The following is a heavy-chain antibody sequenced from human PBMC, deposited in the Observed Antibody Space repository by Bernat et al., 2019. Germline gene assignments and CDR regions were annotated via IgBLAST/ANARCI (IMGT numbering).Heavy chain of an antibody. CDR2: INPIFGTA. V-gene: IGHV1-69*01. D-gene: IGHD2-15*01. CDR3: ARDCSGGSIYFQH. Sequence: QVQLVQSGAEVKKPGASVKVSCKASGYTFTGYYMHWVRQAPGQGLEWMGWINPIFGTANYAQKFQGRVTITADESTSTAYMELSSLRSEDTAVYYCARDCSGGSIYFQHWGQGTLVTVSS. J-gene: IGHJ1*01. CDR1: GYTFTGYY.